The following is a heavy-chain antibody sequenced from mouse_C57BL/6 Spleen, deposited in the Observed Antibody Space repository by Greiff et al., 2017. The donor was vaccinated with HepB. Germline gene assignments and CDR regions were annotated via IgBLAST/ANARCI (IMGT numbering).Heavy chain of an antibody. CDR2: ISYSGST. CDR1: GYSITSGYD. CDR3: ARGSHYYGEGGLAMDY. V-gene: IGHV3-1*01. J-gene: IGHJ4*01. D-gene: IGHD1-1*01. Sequence: ESGPGMVKPSQSLSLTCTVTGYSITSGYDWHWIRHFPGNKLEWMGYISYSGSTNYNPSLKSRISITHDTSKNHFFLKLNSVTTEDTATYYCARGSHYYGEGGLAMDYWGQGTSVTVSS.